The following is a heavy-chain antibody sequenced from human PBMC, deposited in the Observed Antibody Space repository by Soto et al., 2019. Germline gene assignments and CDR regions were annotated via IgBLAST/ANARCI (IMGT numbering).Heavy chain of an antibody. J-gene: IGHJ5*02. CDR2: ISGSGRTI. CDR1: GIVFSDY. D-gene: IGHD3-16*01. CDR3: ARLPFPWGWFEP. V-gene: IGHV3-11*01. Sequence: QVQLVASGGGLVQPGGSLRLSCAASGIVFSDYMSWVRQAPGKGLEWLSYISGSGRTIYSADSVKGRFTISRDNATNSLYLQMNTVRTEDTAVYYCARLPFPWGWFEPWGQGTLVTVSS.